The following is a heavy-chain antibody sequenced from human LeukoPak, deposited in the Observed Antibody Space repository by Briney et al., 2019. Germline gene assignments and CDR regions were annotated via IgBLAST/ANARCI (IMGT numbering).Heavy chain of an antibody. V-gene: IGHV4-39*07. CDR3: ARGNRGSGHHFDY. CDR2: INHSGST. J-gene: IGHJ4*02. D-gene: IGHD2-15*01. CDR1: GGSISSGGYY. Sequence: SETLSLTCTVSGGSISSGGYYWSWIRQPPGKGLEWIGEINHSGSTNYNPSLKSRVTISVDTSKNQFSLKLSSVTAADTAVYYCARGNRGSGHHFDYWGQGTLVTVSS.